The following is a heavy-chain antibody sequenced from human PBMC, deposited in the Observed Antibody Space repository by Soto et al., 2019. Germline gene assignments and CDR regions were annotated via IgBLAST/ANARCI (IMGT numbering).Heavy chain of an antibody. J-gene: IGHJ4*02. Sequence: GGSLRVWWAGSGVRLRMSSMHWGRQEPGKGQEWVALISYDGTNKFYADSVKGRYTISSDKSKSTLYLQVDSLRPEDAAVYYCRRDPNTSCVQQWAFNYFDSWCQGTLVTGSS. CDR3: RRDPNTSCVQQWAFNYFDS. CDR2: ISYDGTNK. CDR1: GVRLRMSS. D-gene: IGHD5-18*01. V-gene: IGHV3-30*04.